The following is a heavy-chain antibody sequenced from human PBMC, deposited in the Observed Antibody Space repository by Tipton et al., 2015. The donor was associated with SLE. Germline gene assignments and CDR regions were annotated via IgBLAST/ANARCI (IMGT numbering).Heavy chain of an antibody. CDR1: GRSFNGYS. J-gene: IGHJ4*02. CDR3: ATRGGSYGAGFDY. V-gene: IGHV4-34*01. CDR2: ISPGGST. Sequence: TLSLTCAVYGRSFNGYSWNWIRQPPGKGLEWIGEISPGGSTNYNSSLKSRVTISEDTSKNHFSLKLTSATAADTAVYFCATRGGSYGAGFDYWGQGTLVTVSS. D-gene: IGHD3-16*01.